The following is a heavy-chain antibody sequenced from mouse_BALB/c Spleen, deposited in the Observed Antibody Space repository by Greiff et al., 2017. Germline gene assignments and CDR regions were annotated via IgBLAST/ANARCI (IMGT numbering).Heavy chain of an antibody. CDR2: IYPSDSYT. Sequence: VQLQQSGAELVRPGASVKLSCKASGYTFTSYWINWVKQRPGQGLEWIGNIYPSDSYTNYNQKFKDKATLTVDKSSSTAYMQLSSPTSEDSAVYYCTRGDGYYGYYFDYWGQGTTLTVSS. J-gene: IGHJ2*01. V-gene: IGHV1-69*02. CDR3: TRGDGYYGYYFDY. CDR1: GYTFTSYW. D-gene: IGHD2-3*01.